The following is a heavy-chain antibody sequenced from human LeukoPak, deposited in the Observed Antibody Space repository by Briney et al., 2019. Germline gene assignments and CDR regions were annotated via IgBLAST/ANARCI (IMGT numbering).Heavy chain of an antibody. CDR1: GFTFSVSA. CDR2: IRTRTNRYAT. D-gene: IGHD3-10*01. Sequence: GGSLRLSCAASGFTFSVSAIHWVRQASGKGLEWVGRIRTRTNRYATAYAAAVKGRFTVSRDDSKNTAYLQMNSLKTEDTAVYYCTRLDYGSDYWGQGTQVIVSS. J-gene: IGHJ4*02. V-gene: IGHV3-73*01. CDR3: TRLDYGSDY.